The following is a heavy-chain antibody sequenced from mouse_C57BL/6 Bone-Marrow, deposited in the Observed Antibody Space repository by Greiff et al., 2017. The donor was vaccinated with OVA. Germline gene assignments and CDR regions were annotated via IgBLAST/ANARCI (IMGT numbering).Heavy chain of an antibody. CDR2: INPSSGYT. CDR1: GYTFTSYT. D-gene: IGHD1-1*01. Sequence: QVQLQQSGAELARPGASVKMSCKASGYTFTSYTMHWVKQRPGPGLEWIGYINPSSGYTKYNQKFKDKATLTADKSSSTAYMQLSSLTSEDSAVYYCARSGITTVVATDWGQGTTLTVSS. CDR3: ARSGITTVVATD. V-gene: IGHV1-4*01. J-gene: IGHJ2*01.